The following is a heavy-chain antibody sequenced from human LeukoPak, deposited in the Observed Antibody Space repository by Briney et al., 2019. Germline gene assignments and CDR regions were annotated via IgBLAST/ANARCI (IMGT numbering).Heavy chain of an antibody. V-gene: IGHV3-7*01. Sequence: GGSLRLSCLGSGFNFRYFWMSWVRQAPGKGLEWVANINHDGRETYYADSVKGRFIISRDNAKDSLYLQMNSLRAEDAAVYYYAKGNIIAGRQWYLDLWGRGTLVGVSS. CDR1: GFNFRYFW. J-gene: IGHJ2*01. CDR2: INHDGRET. D-gene: IGHD6-13*01. CDR3: AKGNIIAGRQWYLDL.